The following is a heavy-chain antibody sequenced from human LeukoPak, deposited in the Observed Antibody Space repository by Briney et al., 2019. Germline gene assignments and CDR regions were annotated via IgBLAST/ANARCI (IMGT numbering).Heavy chain of an antibody. CDR1: GFTFSDYY. J-gene: IGHJ6*03. V-gene: IGHV3-11*04. CDR3: ARLVSPYYYYMDV. D-gene: IGHD2-15*01. CDR2: ISSSGSTI. Sequence: GGSLRLSCAASGFTFSDYYMSWIRQAPGKRLEWVSYISSSGSTIYYADSVKGRFTISRDNAKNSLYLQMNSLRAEDTAVYYCARLVSPYYYYMDVWGKGTTVTVSS.